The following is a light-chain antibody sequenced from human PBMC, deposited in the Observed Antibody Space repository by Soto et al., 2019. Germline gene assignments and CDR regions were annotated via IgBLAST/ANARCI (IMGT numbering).Light chain of an antibody. CDR3: QQVKSYPRT. J-gene: IGKJ4*01. V-gene: IGKV1-9*01. CDR2: AES. Sequence: DIQLTQSPSFLSASVGDRITITCRASQGIAGSLAWYQQKPGKPPKLLIYAESTLQSGVPSRFSGSGSGTRGTLTISSLQPEDFATHYCQQVKSYPRTFGGGTRVEIK. CDR1: QGIAGS.